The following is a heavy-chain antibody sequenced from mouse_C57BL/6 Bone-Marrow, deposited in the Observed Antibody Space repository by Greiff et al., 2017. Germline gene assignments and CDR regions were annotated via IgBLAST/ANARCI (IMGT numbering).Heavy chain of an antibody. V-gene: IGHV1-53*01. CDR3: ARVYYGSSYAMDY. Sequence: QVQLKQPGTELVKPGASVKLSCKASGYTFTSYWMHWVKQRPGQGLEWIGNINPSNGGTNYTEKFKSKATLTVDKSSSTAYMQLSSLTSEDSAVYYCARVYYGSSYAMDYWGQGTSVTVSS. J-gene: IGHJ4*01. D-gene: IGHD1-1*01. CDR2: INPSNGGT. CDR1: GYTFTSYW.